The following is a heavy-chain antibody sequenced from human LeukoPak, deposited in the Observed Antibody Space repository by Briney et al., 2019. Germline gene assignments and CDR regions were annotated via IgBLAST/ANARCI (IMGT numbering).Heavy chain of an antibody. CDR1: GGSFSGYY. CDR2: VSYSGST. J-gene: IGHJ4*02. V-gene: IGHV4-34*11. D-gene: IGHD6-13*01. CDR3: ARGSQTPDAGY. Sequence: SETLSLTCAVYGGSFSGYYWSWIRQPPGKGLEWIGYVSYSGSTDYSPSLKGRVAISIDMSKNHFSLKLTSVSAADTAIYYCARGSQTPDAGYWGPGILVTVSS.